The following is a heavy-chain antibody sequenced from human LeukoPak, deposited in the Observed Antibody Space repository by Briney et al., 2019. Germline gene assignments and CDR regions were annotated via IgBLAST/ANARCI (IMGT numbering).Heavy chain of an antibody. V-gene: IGHV4-39*01. D-gene: IGHD6-19*01. CDR1: GVSTTNGIYY. J-gene: IGHJ4*02. CDR3: ARHAEYNSGWHFYLDH. Sequence: SETLSLTCTVSGVSTTNGIYYSAWIRQPPGKGLEWIGSVHNVGSTYYILSLRSRVTMSIDTSKNQFSLRLNYVTAADTAVYYWARHAEYNSGWHFYLDHWGQGILVTVSS. CDR2: VHNVGST.